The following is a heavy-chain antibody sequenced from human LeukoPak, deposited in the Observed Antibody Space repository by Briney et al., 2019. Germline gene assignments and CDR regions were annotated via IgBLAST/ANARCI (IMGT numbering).Heavy chain of an antibody. D-gene: IGHD3-10*01. J-gene: IGHJ4*02. Sequence: SVTLSLTCTVSGASISSYYWSWIRQPAGKGLEWIGRTYTSGSINYNPSLKSRVTMSADTSKNQFSLKLSSVTAADTAVYYCVRGGYYYGPSDWGQGTLVTVSS. CDR3: VRGGYYYGPSD. CDR2: TYTSGSI. CDR1: GASISSYY. V-gene: IGHV4-4*07.